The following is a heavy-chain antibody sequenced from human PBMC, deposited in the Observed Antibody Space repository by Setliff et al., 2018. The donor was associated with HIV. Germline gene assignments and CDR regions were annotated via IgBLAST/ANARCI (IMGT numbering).Heavy chain of an antibody. V-gene: IGHV3-53*01. CDR3: ARDPKPKFWSGNSPFDY. D-gene: IGHD3-3*01. CDR2: IYSDDYT. CDR1: GFNVNNKY. J-gene: IGHJ4*02. Sequence: GGSLRLSCAASGFNVNNKYMSWVRQAPGKGLEWVSIIYSDDYTKYADSVKGRFTISRDNAKNSLYLQMNSLRAEDTAVYYCARDPKPKFWSGNSPFDYWGQGTLVTVSS.